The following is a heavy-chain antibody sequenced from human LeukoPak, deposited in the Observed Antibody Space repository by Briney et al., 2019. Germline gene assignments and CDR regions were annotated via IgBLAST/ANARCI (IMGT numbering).Heavy chain of an antibody. Sequence: SETLSLTCTVSGDSISSYYWSWIRQPPGKGLEWIGYIYYSGSTDYNPSPKSRVTISVDTSKNQFSLNLSSVTAADTAVYYCARVVGYCSSTTCYGDAFDIWGQGTMVTVSS. D-gene: IGHD2-2*01. CDR3: ARVVGYCSSTTCYGDAFDI. V-gene: IGHV4-59*01. CDR1: GDSISSYY. J-gene: IGHJ3*02. CDR2: IYYSGST.